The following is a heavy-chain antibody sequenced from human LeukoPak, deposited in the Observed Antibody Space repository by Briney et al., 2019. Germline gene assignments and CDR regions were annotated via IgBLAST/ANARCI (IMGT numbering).Heavy chain of an antibody. Sequence: PGGSLRLSCAASGFTFIAYSMTWVRQAPGKGLEWVSDISGSGGTTHYADSVKGRFTISRDNSKNTLYLQMNSLRAEDTAVYYCARVGGSVVAFFRGVDYWGQGTLVTVSS. J-gene: IGHJ4*02. CDR2: ISGSGGTT. D-gene: IGHD3-22*01. V-gene: IGHV3-23*01. CDR3: ARVGGSVVAFFRGVDY. CDR1: GFTFIAYS.